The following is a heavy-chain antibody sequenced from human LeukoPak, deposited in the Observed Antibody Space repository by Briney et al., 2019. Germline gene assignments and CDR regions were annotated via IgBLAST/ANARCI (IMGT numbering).Heavy chain of an antibody. CDR1: GFTFSSYA. CDR3: ARDSGYYADAFDI. D-gene: IGHD3-22*01. CDR2: ISYDGSNK. Sequence: GGSLRLSCAASGFTFSSYAMHWVRQAPGKGLEWVAVISYDGSNKYYADSVKGRFTISRDNSKNTLYLQMNSLRAEDTAVYYCARDSGYYADAFDIWGQGTMVTVSS. J-gene: IGHJ3*02. V-gene: IGHV3-30*04.